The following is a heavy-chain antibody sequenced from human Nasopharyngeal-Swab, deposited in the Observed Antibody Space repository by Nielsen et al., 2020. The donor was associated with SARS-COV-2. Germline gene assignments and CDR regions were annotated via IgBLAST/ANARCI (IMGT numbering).Heavy chain of an antibody. Sequence: ASLQVSCNASGYTFTSYYMHWVRQAPAHGLEWMGIINPSGGSTSYAQKFQGRVTMTRDTSTSTVYMELSSLRSEDTAVYYCARLTAMVNRGDYYYGMDVWGQGTTVTVSS. CDR3: ARLTAMVNRGDYYYGMDV. CDR1: GYTFTSYY. J-gene: IGHJ6*02. V-gene: IGHV1-46*01. D-gene: IGHD5-18*01. CDR2: INPSGGST.